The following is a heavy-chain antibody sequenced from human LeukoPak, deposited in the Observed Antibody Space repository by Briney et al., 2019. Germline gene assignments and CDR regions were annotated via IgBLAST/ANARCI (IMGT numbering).Heavy chain of an antibody. V-gene: IGHV4-31*03. J-gene: IGHJ6*02. CDR3: AREFITMVRGNYYYYGMDV. D-gene: IGHD3-10*01. Sequence: SQTLSLTCTVSGGSISSGVYYWSWIRQHPGRGLEWLGYICYSGSTSYNPSLKSRVTISVDTSKNQFSLKLSSVTAADTAVYFCAREFITMVRGNYYYYGMDVWGQGTTVTVSS. CDR1: GGSISSGVYY. CDR2: ICYSGST.